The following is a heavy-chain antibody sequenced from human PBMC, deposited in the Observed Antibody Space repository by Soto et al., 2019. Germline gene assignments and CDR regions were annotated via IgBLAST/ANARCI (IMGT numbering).Heavy chain of an antibody. J-gene: IGHJ4*02. CDR3: ARDMTRTVVPYFDF. V-gene: IGHV1-69*06. D-gene: IGHD1-7*01. CDR1: GGTFSNYV. CDR2: IIPISGAA. Sequence: GASVKVSCKASGGTFSNYVVNWVRQAPGQGLEWMGRIIPISGAANHAQKFQGRVTITADKSTSTSYMELSSLRSEDTAVYYCARDMTRTVVPYFDFWGQGTLVTVSS.